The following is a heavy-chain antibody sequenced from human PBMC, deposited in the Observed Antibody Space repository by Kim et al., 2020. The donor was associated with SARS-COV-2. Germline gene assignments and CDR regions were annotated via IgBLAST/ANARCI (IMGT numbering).Heavy chain of an antibody. CDR1: GFTFSSYA. J-gene: IGHJ3*02. D-gene: IGHD6-19*01. Sequence: GGSLRLSCAASGFTFSSYAMHWVRQAPGKGLEWVAVIWYDGSNKYYADSVKGRFTISRDNSKNTLYLQMNSLRAEDTAVYYCTDSSGWYGGALDIWGQGTMVTVSS. CDR2: IWYDGSNK. CDR3: TDSSGWYGGALDI. V-gene: IGHV3-33*01.